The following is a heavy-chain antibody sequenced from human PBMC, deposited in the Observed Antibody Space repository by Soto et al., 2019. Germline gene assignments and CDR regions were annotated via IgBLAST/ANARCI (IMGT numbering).Heavy chain of an antibody. CDR3: ARDILTGYYPYYYYGMDV. CDR1: GYTFTSCG. CDR2: ISAYNGNT. D-gene: IGHD3-9*01. Sequence: ASVKVSCKASGYTFTSCGISWVRQAPGQGLEWMGWISAYNGNTNYAQKLQGRVTMTTDTSTSTAYMELRSLRSDDTAVYYCARDILTGYYPYYYYGMDVWGQGTTVTVSS. V-gene: IGHV1-18*01. J-gene: IGHJ6*02.